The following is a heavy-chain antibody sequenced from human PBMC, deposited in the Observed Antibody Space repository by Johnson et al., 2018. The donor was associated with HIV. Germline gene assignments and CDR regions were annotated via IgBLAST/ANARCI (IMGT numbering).Heavy chain of an antibody. V-gene: IGHV3-30*04. CDR1: GFTFSSYA. D-gene: IGHD4-23*01. Sequence: QEQLVESGGGVVQPGRSLRLSCAASGFTFSSYAMHWVRQAPGKGLEWVAVISYDGSNTNYVDSVKGRFIISRDNSKNTLYLQMNSLRAEDTAVYYCARGDLLTVVTSPDAFDIWGQGTMVTVSS. CDR2: ISYDGSNT. CDR3: ARGDLLTVVTSPDAFDI. J-gene: IGHJ3*02.